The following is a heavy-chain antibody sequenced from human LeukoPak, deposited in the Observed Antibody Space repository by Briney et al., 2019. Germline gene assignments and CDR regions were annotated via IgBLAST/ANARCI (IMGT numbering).Heavy chain of an antibody. CDR3: ARDTWSCSGGSCYAPDY. CDR2: IWYDGSNK. D-gene: IGHD2-15*01. V-gene: IGHV3-33*01. Sequence: PGGSLRLSCAASGFTFSSYGMHWVRQAPGKGLEWVAVIWYDGSNKYYADSVKGRFTIPRDNSKNTLYLQMNSLRAEDTAVYYCARDTWSCSGGSCYAPDYWGQGTLVTVSS. J-gene: IGHJ4*02. CDR1: GFTFSSYG.